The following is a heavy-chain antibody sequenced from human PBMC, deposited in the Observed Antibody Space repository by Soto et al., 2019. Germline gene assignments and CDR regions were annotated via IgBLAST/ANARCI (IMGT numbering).Heavy chain of an antibody. CDR2: INAGNGNT. CDR1: GYTFTSYA. Sequence: GASVKVSCKASGYTFTSYAMHWVRQAPGQRLEWMGWINAGNGNTKYSQKFQGRVTITRDTSASTAYMELSSLRSEDTAVYYCARGGAAGNSPPSSYWGQGTLVTVPS. V-gene: IGHV1-3*01. J-gene: IGHJ4*02. D-gene: IGHD6-13*01. CDR3: ARGGAAGNSPPSSY.